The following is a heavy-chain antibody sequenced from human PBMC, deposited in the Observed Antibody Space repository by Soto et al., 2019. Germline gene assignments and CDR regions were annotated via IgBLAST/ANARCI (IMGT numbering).Heavy chain of an antibody. J-gene: IGHJ5*02. CDR3: ARDARGSYAGFDP. CDR1: GGSISSGGSS. V-gene: IGHV4-30-2*01. Sequence: LSLTCAVSGGSISSGGSSWSWIRQPPGKGLEWIEYIYHSGSTYYNPSLKSRVTISVDRSKNQFSLKLSSVTAADTAAYYCARDARGSYAGFDPWGQGTLVTVSS. CDR2: IYHSGST. D-gene: IGHD2-2*01.